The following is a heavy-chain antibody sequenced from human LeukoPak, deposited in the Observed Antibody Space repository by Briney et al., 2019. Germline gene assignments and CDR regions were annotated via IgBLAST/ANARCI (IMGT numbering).Heavy chain of an antibody. D-gene: IGHD1/OR15-1a*01. CDR1: GDSVSSNSAA. Sequence: SQTLSLTCAISGDSVSSNSAAWNWIRQSPSRGLECLGRTYYRSKWYNDYAASVKSRITINPDTSKNQFSLQLNSVTPEDTVVYYCARRISATGAFDIWGQGTMVTVSS. V-gene: IGHV6-1*01. CDR3: ARRISATGAFDI. CDR2: TYYRSKWYN. J-gene: IGHJ3*02.